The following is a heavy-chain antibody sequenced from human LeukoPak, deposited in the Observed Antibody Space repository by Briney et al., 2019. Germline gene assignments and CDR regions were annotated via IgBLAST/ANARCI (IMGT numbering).Heavy chain of an antibody. CDR2: ISAYNGNT. CDR3: ARDPFRVVVVASTDTYFDY. V-gene: IGHV1-18*01. D-gene: IGHD2-15*01. J-gene: IGHJ4*02. CDR1: GYTFTSYG. Sequence: ASVTVSCTASGYTFTSYGISWVRQAPGQGLEWMGWISAYNGNTNYAQKLQGRVTMTTDTSTSTAYMELRSLRSDDTAVYYCARDPFRVVVVASTDTYFDYWGQGTLVTVSS.